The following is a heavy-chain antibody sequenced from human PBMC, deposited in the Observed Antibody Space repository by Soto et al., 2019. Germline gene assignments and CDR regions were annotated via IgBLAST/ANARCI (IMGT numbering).Heavy chain of an antibody. Sequence: SETLSLTCAVYGGSFSGYHWNWIRQPPGKGLEWIGEINHSGSTNYNPSLKSRATISVDMSQNQFSLKLTSVTAADTAVYYCARIPGSDYSDPHDYWGQGTLVTVSS. CDR3: ARIPGSDYSDPHDY. V-gene: IGHV4-34*01. CDR2: INHSGST. J-gene: IGHJ4*02. D-gene: IGHD4-17*01. CDR1: GGSFSGYH.